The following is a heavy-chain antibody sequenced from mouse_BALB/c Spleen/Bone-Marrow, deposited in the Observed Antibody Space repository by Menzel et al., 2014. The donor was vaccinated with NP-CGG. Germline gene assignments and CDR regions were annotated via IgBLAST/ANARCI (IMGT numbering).Heavy chain of an antibody. Sequence: EVQLQQSGPEPVKPGASVKMSCKASGYTFTDYHMKWVKQSHGKSLEWIGEINPNNGDTFYNQKYKGRATLTVDKSSSTAYMQLNSLTSEDSAVYYCARRQEDYYAWFAYWGQGTLVTVSA. D-gene: IGHD1-1*01. CDR2: INPNNGDT. CDR1: GYTFTDYH. V-gene: IGHV1-18*01. J-gene: IGHJ3*01. CDR3: ARRQEDYYAWFAY.